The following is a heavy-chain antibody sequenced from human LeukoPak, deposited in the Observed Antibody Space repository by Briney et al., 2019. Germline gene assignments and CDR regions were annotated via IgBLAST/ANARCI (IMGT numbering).Heavy chain of an antibody. CDR1: GYTFTSYY. D-gene: IGHD3-22*01. J-gene: IGHJ5*02. Sequence: VASVKVSCKASGYTFTSYYMHWVRQAPGQGLEWMGIINPSGGSTSYAQKFQGRVTMTRDMSTSTVYMELSSLRSEDTAVYYCARSYYYDSRIINWFDPWGQGTLVTVSS. V-gene: IGHV1-46*01. CDR2: INPSGGST. CDR3: ARSYYYDSRIINWFDP.